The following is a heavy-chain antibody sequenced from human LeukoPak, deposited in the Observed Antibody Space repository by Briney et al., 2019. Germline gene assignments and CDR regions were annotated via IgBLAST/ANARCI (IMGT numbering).Heavy chain of an antibody. V-gene: IGHV3-23*01. Sequence: GGSLRLSCAASGFTFNTYGMSWVRQAPGKGLEWVSGISGSGGTTYYADSVKGRFTISRDDPHNTLYLQMNSLRAEDTAVYFCARGGVDYYGSGTYYLMYYFDYWGQGALVTVSS. J-gene: IGHJ4*02. CDR3: ARGGVDYYGSGTYYLMYYFDY. CDR1: GFTFNTYG. CDR2: ISGSGGTT. D-gene: IGHD3-10*01.